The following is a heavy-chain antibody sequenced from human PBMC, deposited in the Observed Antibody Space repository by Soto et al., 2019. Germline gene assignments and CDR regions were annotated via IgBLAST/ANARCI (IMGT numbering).Heavy chain of an antibody. CDR1: GFIFDDFA. J-gene: IGHJ4*02. Sequence: EAQLVESGGGLVQPGRSLRLSCAGSGFIFDDFAIHWVRQAPGKGLEWVSGISWNSDSIGYADSVKGRFTISRDNAKNALYLQMNSPTVDDPPVYYCTKVGGRLHGRRGPPHFDHWGQGTLVTV. V-gene: IGHV3-9*01. CDR2: ISWNSDSI. D-gene: IGHD3-16*01. CDR3: TKVGGRLHGRRGPPHFDH.